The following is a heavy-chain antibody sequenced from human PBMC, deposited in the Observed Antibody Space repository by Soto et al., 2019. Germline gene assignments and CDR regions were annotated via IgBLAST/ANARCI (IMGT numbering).Heavy chain of an antibody. CDR3: AKDRVGGTFYTPLAF. J-gene: IGHJ4*02. Sequence: GGSLRLSCQASGFNFDNYGMHWVRQAPGKGLEWVAVITCDGCFQYYADSVKGRFTISRDNSKNTLSLHLNTLKPEDTAVYHCAKDRVGGTFYTPLAFWGQGTLVTVSS. CDR1: GFNFDNYG. V-gene: IGHV3-30*18. CDR2: ITCDGCFQ. D-gene: IGHD1-7*01.